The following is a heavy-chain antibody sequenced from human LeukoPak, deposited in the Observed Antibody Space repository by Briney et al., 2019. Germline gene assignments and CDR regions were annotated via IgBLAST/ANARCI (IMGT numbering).Heavy chain of an antibody. Sequence: PSGTLSLTCTVSGGSISSGSYYWSWIRQPAGKGLEWIGRIYTSGSTNYNPSLKSRVTISVDTSKNQFSLKLSSVTAAEKAVYYCARERDSYDWAYDAFDFWGQGTMVTVSS. J-gene: IGHJ3*01. CDR1: GGSISSGSYY. CDR2: IYTSGST. CDR3: ARERDSYDWAYDAFDF. D-gene: IGHD5-24*01. V-gene: IGHV4-61*02.